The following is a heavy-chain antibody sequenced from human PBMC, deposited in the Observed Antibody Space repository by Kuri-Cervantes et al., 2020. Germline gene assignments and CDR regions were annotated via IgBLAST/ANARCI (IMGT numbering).Heavy chain of an antibody. CDR1: GLTFTNYW. Sequence: GGSLRLSCVASGLTFTNYWVHWVRQAPGKGLVWLSRINSDGSTANYAESVKGRFTISRDNAENTVHLQMSSLRAGDTAVYYCGKDNRGSTVRAFDIWGQGTMVTVSS. J-gene: IGHJ3*02. V-gene: IGHV3-74*01. CDR2: INSDGSTA. CDR3: GKDNRGSTVRAFDI. D-gene: IGHD4-17*01.